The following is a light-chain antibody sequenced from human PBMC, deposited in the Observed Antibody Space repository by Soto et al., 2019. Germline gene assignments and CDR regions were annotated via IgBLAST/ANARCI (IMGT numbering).Light chain of an antibody. V-gene: IGKV3-20*01. Sequence: ETVLPQPPGTLSLSPGASATLSCRASQSDSHKYLVWPQQNPDQAHRLLLHGASSSATGIPDRFSGSWSGTDSTPTINRLEPADSAVYYSQQCCRSPYTFGHGTKLEIK. CDR2: GAS. J-gene: IGKJ2*01. CDR3: QQCCRSPYT. CDR1: QSDSHKY.